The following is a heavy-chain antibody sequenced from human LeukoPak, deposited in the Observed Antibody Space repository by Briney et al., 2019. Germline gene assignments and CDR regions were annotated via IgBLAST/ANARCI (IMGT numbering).Heavy chain of an antibody. CDR3: ARDLRHSSTDY. V-gene: IGHV3-30*04. Sequence: GRSLRLSCAASGFTFSSYAMHWVRQAPGKGLGWVAVISYDGSNKYYADSVKGRFTISRDNSKSTLYLQMNSLRAEDTAVYYCARDLRHSSTDYWGQGTLVTVSS. CDR2: ISYDGSNK. D-gene: IGHD6-19*01. CDR1: GFTFSSYA. J-gene: IGHJ4*02.